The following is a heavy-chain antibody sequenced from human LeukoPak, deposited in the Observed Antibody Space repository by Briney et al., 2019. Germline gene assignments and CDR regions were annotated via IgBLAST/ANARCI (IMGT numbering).Heavy chain of an antibody. CDR2: INPSGGST. Sequence: ASVKVSCKASGYTFTSYYMHWVRQAPGQGLEWMGIINPSGGSTSYAQKFQGRVTMTRDTSTSTVYMELSSLRSEDTAVYYCAREGLAAAGTNGMDVWGQGTTVTVSS. J-gene: IGHJ6*02. CDR1: GYTFTSYY. D-gene: IGHD6-13*01. V-gene: IGHV1-46*01. CDR3: AREGLAAAGTNGMDV.